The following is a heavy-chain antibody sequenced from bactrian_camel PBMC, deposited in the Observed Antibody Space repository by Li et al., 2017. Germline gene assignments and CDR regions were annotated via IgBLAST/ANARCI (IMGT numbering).Heavy chain of an antibody. CDR3: AAERRSSCIPDYWAVTRWYNY. D-gene: IGHD3*01. J-gene: IGHJ4*01. CDR2: INSRKIA. V-gene: IGHV3-1*01. CDR1: GFAFSDYP. Sequence: VQLVEFGGALVQPGGSLTLSCAASGFAFSDYPLTWVRKTPGKRFEWVSAINSRKIATYTDSVKGRFTVSRDNAKNTVYLQMDSLKSEDTAMYYCAAERRSSCIPDYWAVTRWYNYWGQGTQVTVS.